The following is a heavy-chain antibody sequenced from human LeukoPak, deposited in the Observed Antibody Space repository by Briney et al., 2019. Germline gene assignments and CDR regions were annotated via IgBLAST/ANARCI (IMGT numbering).Heavy chain of an antibody. CDR2: IVVGSGNT. CDR3: AARYYDFWSGTYYFDY. D-gene: IGHD3-3*01. Sequence: GTSVKVSCKASGFTFTSSAVQWVRQARGQRLEWIGWIVVGSGNTNYAQKFQERVTITRDMSTSTAYMELSSLRSEDTAVYYCAARYYDFWSGTYYFDYWGQGTLVTVSS. CDR1: GFTFTSSA. J-gene: IGHJ4*02. V-gene: IGHV1-58*01.